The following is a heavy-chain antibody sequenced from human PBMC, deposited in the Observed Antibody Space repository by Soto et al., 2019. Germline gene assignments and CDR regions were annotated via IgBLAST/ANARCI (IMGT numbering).Heavy chain of an antibody. D-gene: IGHD3-3*01. V-gene: IGHV4-39*01. Sequence: PSETLSLTCTVSGGSISSSSYYWGWIRQPPGKGLEWIGSIYYSGSTYYNPSLKSRVTISVDTSKNQFSLKLSSVTAADTAVYYCASVTIFGVVIDEAYFDYWGQGTLVTVSS. CDR1: GGSISSSSYY. J-gene: IGHJ4*02. CDR2: IYYSGST. CDR3: ASVTIFGVVIDEAYFDY.